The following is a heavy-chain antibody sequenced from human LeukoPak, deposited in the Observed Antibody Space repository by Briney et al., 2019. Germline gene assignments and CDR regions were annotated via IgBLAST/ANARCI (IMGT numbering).Heavy chain of an antibody. Sequence: ASVKVSCKASGYTFTGYYMHWVRQAPGQGLEWMGWINPNSGGTNYAQKFQGRVTMTRDTSISTAYMELSSLRSEDTAVYYCARLRPYRSSPSAQGDFVDYWGQGTLVTVSS. D-gene: IGHD2-21*01. J-gene: IGHJ4*02. CDR3: ARLRPYRSSPSAQGDFVDY. CDR2: INPNSGGT. V-gene: IGHV1-2*02. CDR1: GYTFTGYY.